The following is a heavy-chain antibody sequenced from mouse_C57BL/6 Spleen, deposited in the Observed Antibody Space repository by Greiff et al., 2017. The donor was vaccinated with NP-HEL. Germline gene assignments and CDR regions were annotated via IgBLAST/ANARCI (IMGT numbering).Heavy chain of an antibody. Sequence: EVKVVESGPELVKPGASVKIPCKASGYTFTDYNMDWVKQSHGKSLEWIGDINPNNGGTIYNQKFKGKATLTVDKSSSTAYMELRSLTSEDTAVYYCARGYGSSYNWYFDVWGTGTTVTVSS. CDR3: ARGYGSSYNWYFDV. CDR1: GYTFTDYN. D-gene: IGHD1-1*01. CDR2: INPNNGGT. J-gene: IGHJ1*03. V-gene: IGHV1-18*01.